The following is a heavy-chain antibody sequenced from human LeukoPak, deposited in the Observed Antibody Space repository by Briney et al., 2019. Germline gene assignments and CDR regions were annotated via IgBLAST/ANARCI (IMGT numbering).Heavy chain of an antibody. CDR1: GGSISSYY. V-gene: IGHV4-59*01. CDR3: ARDGVINLQTDYYYYGMDV. CDR2: IYYSGST. D-gene: IGHD3-10*01. J-gene: IGHJ6*02. Sequence: SEALSLTCTVSGGSISSYYWSWIRQPPGKELEWIGYIYYSGSTNYNPPLKSRVTISVDTSKNQFSLKLSSVTAADTAVYYCARDGVINLQTDYYYYGMDVWGQGTTVTVSS.